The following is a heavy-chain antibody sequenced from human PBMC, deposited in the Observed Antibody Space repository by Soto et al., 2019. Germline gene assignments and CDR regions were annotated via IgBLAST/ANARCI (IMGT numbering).Heavy chain of an antibody. D-gene: IGHD3-10*01. V-gene: IGHV4-39*01. CDR1: GGSISRSSYY. CDR2: IYYTGAT. CDR3: AKHQGYYVWGIYCFDY. Sequence: ETLSLTCTVSGGSISRSSYYWGWIRQPPGKGLEWIGSIYYTGATYYNPSLKSRVTISVDTSKNQFSLKLTSVTAADTAEYYCAKHQGYYVWGIYCFDYWGRETLVTVSS. J-gene: IGHJ4*02.